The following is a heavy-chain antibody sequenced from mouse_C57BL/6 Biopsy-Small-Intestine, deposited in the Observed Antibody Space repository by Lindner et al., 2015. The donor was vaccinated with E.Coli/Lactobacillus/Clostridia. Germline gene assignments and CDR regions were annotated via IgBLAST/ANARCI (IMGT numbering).Heavy chain of an antibody. CDR1: GYTFGNYY. J-gene: IGHJ3*01. Sequence: SVKVSCKASGYTFGNYYIYWVRQAPGQGLECMGKIDPSDGSTSHAQKFLGRVTMTSDTSTSTVYMELSSLRSEDTAVYYCARVYLTAFDFWGQGTMVTVSS. CDR2: IDPSDGST. V-gene: IGHV1S12*01. D-gene: IGHD2-13*01. CDR3: ARVYLTAFDF.